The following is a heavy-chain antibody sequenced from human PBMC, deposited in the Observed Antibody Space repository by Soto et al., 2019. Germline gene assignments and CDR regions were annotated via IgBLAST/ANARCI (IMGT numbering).Heavy chain of an antibody. CDR1: GFSFSSYV. Sequence: EVQLLESGGGFVEPGGSLRLSCAASGFSFSSYVMTWVRQAPGKGLEWVSAVSGTGRTTYFADSVKGRFTISRDNSKNTLYLQMNSLRAEDTAVYYCVKGARYSNSLTDAFDIWGQGTMVTVSS. CDR2: VSGTGRTT. CDR3: VKGARYSNSLTDAFDI. D-gene: IGHD6-6*01. J-gene: IGHJ3*02. V-gene: IGHV3-23*01.